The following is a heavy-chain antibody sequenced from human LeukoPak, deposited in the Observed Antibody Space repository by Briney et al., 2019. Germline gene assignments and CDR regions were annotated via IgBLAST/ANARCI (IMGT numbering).Heavy chain of an antibody. CDR3: ARDQNPYSSSWYEGSFTNWFDP. Sequence: GASVKVSCKASGYTFTCYYMHWVRQAPGQGLEWMGWINPNSGGTNYAQKFQGRVTMTRDTSISTAYMELSRLRSDDTAVYYCARDQNPYSSSWYEGSFTNWFDPWGQGTLVTVSS. J-gene: IGHJ5*02. D-gene: IGHD6-13*01. CDR2: INPNSGGT. V-gene: IGHV1-2*02. CDR1: GYTFTCYY.